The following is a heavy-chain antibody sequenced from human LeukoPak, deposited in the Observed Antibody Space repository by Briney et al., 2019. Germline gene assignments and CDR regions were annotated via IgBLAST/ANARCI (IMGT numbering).Heavy chain of an antibody. CDR1: GGTFSSYA. J-gene: IGHJ4*02. D-gene: IGHD3-9*01. CDR2: IIPIFGTA. CDR3: ARDWYYDILTGYYIGLDY. Sequence: SVKVSCKASGGTFSSYAISWVRQAPGQGLEWMGGIIPIFGTANYAQKFQGRVTITADESTSTAYMELSSLRSEDTAVYYCARDWYYDILTGYYIGLDYWGQGTLVTVSS. V-gene: IGHV1-69*13.